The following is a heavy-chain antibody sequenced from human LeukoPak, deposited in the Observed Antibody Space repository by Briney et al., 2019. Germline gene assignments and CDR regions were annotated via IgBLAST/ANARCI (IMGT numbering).Heavy chain of an antibody. Sequence: PGTSLRLSCAASGFTFSSYGMHWVRQGPGKGLEWVAVISYDGSNKYYADSVKGRFTISRDKSKSTLYLQMNSLRPEDTALYYCARGVFTYGYFDFWGLGTLVTVSS. CDR1: GFTFSSYG. D-gene: IGHD3-10*01. J-gene: IGHJ4*02. CDR3: ARGVFTYGYFDF. V-gene: IGHV3-30*03. CDR2: ISYDGSNK.